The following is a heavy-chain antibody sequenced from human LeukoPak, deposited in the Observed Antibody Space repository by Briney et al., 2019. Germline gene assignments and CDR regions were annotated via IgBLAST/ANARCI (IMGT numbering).Heavy chain of an antibody. D-gene: IGHD6-13*01. Sequence: GGSLRLSRGVSGFTFSSYAMSWVRQAPGKGLEWVSTISGSGGSTYCADSVKGRFTISRDNPKNTLSLQMSSLRAEDTAVYYCAKAGYSSSWSFFNSWGQGTLVTVSS. J-gene: IGHJ4*02. V-gene: IGHV3-23*01. CDR3: AKAGYSSSWSFFNS. CDR2: ISGSGGST. CDR1: GFTFSSYA.